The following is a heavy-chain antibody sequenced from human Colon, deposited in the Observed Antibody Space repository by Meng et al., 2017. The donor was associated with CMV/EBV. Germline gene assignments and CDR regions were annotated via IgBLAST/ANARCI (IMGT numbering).Heavy chain of an antibody. Sequence: ASVKVPCKASGYTFNKHGINWVRQAPGQGLEWMGWINLWNGNIESAQKFQGRITLTTDASTSTVYMELRSLTSDDTAVYYCAKDLFSPGGNSCFDHWGQGTLVTVSS. J-gene: IGHJ4*02. CDR1: GYTFNKHG. D-gene: IGHD3-16*01. CDR2: INLWNGNI. CDR3: AKDLFSPGGNSCFDH. V-gene: IGHV1-18*01.